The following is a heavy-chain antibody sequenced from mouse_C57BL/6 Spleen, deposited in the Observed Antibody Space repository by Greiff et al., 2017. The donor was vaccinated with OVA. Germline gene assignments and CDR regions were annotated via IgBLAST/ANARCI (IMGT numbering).Heavy chain of an antibody. D-gene: IGHD4-1*01. Sequence: QVQLQQPGAELVKPGASVKLSCKASGYTFTSYWMQWVKQRPGQGLEWIGEIDPSDSYTNYNQKFKGKATLTVDTSSSTAYMQLSSLTSADSAVYYCARGGTGTSFAYWGQGTLVTVSA. CDR1: GYTFTSYW. J-gene: IGHJ3*01. V-gene: IGHV1-50*01. CDR3: ARGGTGTSFAY. CDR2: IDPSDSYT.